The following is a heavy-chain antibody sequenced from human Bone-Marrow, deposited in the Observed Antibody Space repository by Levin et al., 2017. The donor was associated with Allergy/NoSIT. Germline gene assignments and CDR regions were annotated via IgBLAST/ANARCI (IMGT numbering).Heavy chain of an antibody. D-gene: IGHD5-18*01. V-gene: IGHV1-69*06. Sequence: SVKVSCKASGGTFSSYAISWVRQAPGQGLEWMGGIIPIFGTANYAQKFQGRVTITADKSTSTAYMELSSLRSEDTAVYYCARGATGYSYGSTYYYYGMDVWGQGTTVTVSS. J-gene: IGHJ6*02. CDR2: IIPIFGTA. CDR3: ARGATGYSYGSTYYYYGMDV. CDR1: GGTFSSYA.